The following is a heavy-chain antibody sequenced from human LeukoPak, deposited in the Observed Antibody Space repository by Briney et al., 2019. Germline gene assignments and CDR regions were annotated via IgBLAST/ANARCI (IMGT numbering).Heavy chain of an antibody. CDR1: GGSISSGSYY. CDR3: ARGLLEAGLYFDY. J-gene: IGHJ4*02. CDR2: IYTSGST. V-gene: IGHV4-61*02. Sequence: SQTLSLTCTVSGGSISSGSYYWSWIRQPAGKGLEWIGRIYTSGSTNYNPSLKSRVTISVDTSKNQFSLKLSSVTAADTAVYYRARGLLEAGLYFDYWGQGTLVTVSS. D-gene: IGHD3-10*01.